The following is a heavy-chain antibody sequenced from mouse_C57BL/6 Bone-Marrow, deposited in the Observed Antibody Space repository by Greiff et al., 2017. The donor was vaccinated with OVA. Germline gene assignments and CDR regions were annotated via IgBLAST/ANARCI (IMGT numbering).Heavy chain of an antibody. J-gene: IGHJ1*03. CDR3: ARDPFYYYGSSYWYFDV. CDR2: INYDGSST. Sequence: DVKLVESEGGLVQPGRSMKLSCTASGFTFSDYYMAWVRQVPEKGLEWVANINYDGSSTYYLDSLKSRFIISRDNAKNILYLQMSSLKSEDTATYYCARDPFYYYGSSYWYFDVWGTGTTVTVSS. V-gene: IGHV5-16*01. D-gene: IGHD1-1*01. CDR1: GFTFSDYY.